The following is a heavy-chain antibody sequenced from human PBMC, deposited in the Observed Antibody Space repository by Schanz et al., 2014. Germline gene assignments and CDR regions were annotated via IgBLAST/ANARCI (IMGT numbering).Heavy chain of an antibody. CDR2: ISSGGGST. J-gene: IGHJ6*03. CDR1: GFSFTTYA. D-gene: IGHD2-2*01. V-gene: IGHV3-23*01. Sequence: EVQLLESGGGLVQPGGSLRLSCASSGFSFTTYAMSWVRQAPGKGLEWVSSISSGGGSTYYADSVKGRFTISRDNSKNTLYLQMKSLRAEDTAVYYCARVKYCTITRCYRTETEGIYYMDVWGKGTTVTVS. CDR3: ARVKYCTITRCYRTETEGIYYMDV.